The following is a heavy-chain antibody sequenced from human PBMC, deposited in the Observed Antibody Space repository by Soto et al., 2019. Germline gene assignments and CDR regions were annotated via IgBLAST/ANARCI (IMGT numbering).Heavy chain of an antibody. CDR1: GGTFSSYA. V-gene: IGHV1-69*05. Sequence: SVKVSCKASGGTFSSYAISWVRQAPGQGLEWMGGIIPIFGTANYAQKFQGRVTITTDKSTSTAYMELSSLRSEDTAVYYCARDDGEMDTTFDYWGQGTLVTVSS. J-gene: IGHJ4*02. D-gene: IGHD5-18*01. CDR2: IIPIFGTA. CDR3: ARDDGEMDTTFDY.